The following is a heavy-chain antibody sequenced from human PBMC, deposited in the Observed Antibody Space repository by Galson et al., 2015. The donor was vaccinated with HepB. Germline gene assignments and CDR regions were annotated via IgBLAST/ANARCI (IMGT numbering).Heavy chain of an antibody. V-gene: IGHV4-39*01. J-gene: IGHJ6*02. D-gene: IGHD6-19*01. CDR2: IYYSGST. Sequence: ETLSLTCTVSGGSISSSSYYWGWIRQPPGKGLEWIGSIYYSGSTYYDPSLKSRVTISVDTSKNQFSLKLSSVTAADTAVYYCARGIAVAARVRNYYYYGMDVWGQGTTVTVSS. CDR1: GGSISSSSYY. CDR3: ARGIAVAARVRNYYYYGMDV.